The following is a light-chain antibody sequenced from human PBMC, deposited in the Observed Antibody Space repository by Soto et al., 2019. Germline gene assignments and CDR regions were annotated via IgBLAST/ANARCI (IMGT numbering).Light chain of an antibody. CDR2: GAS. CDR3: QQYNDWPLT. Sequence: EIVMTQSPATLSVSPGERATLSCRASQSINNNLAWYQQKRGQGPRLLIYGASSRATGTPARFSGSGSGTGFTLPISSLQSEDFAIYYCQQYNDWPLTFGGGMKVEIK. J-gene: IGKJ4*01. V-gene: IGKV3-15*01. CDR1: QSINNN.